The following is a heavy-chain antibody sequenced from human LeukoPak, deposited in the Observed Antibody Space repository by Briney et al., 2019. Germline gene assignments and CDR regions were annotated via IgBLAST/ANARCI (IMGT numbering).Heavy chain of an antibody. V-gene: IGHV3-21*01. J-gene: IGHJ6*02. D-gene: IGHD6-19*01. CDR3: ARDQVYSSGSPYYYYYGMDV. CDR1: GFTFSSYS. CDR2: ISSSSSYI. Sequence: GGSLRLSCAASGFTFSSYSMNWVRQAPGKGLEWVSSISSSSSYIYYADSVKGRFTISRDSAKNSLYLQMNSLRAEDTAVYYCARDQVYSSGSPYYYYYGMDVWGQGTTVTVSS.